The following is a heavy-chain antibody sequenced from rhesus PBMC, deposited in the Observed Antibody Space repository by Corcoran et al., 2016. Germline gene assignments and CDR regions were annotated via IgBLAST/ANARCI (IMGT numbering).Heavy chain of an antibody. Sequence: QLQLQESGPELVKPSETLSLTCAIPGGSITGYYWRRIRQPPGKGLEGIGNIDGNIAGTNYNPSLKSRVTISKDTSKNQLSLKVNSVTAADTAVYYCARRESYSSWSGSIDYWGQGVLVTVSS. CDR2: IDGNIAGT. V-gene: IGHV4-81*01. CDR3: ARRESYSSWSGSIDY. CDR1: GGSITGYY. J-gene: IGHJ4*01. D-gene: IGHD6-13*01.